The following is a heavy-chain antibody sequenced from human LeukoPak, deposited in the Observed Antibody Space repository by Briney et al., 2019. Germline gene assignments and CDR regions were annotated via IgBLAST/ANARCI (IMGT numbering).Heavy chain of an antibody. CDR2: ISGSGGST. Sequence: GGSLRLSCAASGFTFSSYAMSWVRQAPGKGLEWVSAISGSGGSTYYADSVKGRFTISRDNSKNTLYLQMNSLRADDTAVYSCAKEDDGYCSSTSCYTIDSSGPGTLVTVSS. CDR1: GFTFSSYA. V-gene: IGHV3-23*01. J-gene: IGHJ4*02. CDR3: AKEDDGYCSSTSCYTIDS. D-gene: IGHD2-2*02.